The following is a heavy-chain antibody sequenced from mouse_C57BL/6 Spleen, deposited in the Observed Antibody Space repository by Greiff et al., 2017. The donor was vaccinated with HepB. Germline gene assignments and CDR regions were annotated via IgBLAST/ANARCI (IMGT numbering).Heavy chain of an antibody. J-gene: IGHJ3*01. CDR3: TPSIYYDYDGAWFAY. V-gene: IGHV14-4*01. Sequence: EVQLQQSGAELVRPGASVKLSCTASGFNIKDDYMHWVKQRPEQGLEWIGWIDPENGDTEYASKFQGKATITADTSSNTAYLQLSSLTSEDTAVYYCTPSIYYDYDGAWFAYWGQGTLVTVSA. D-gene: IGHD2-4*01. CDR2: IDPENGDT. CDR1: GFNIKDDY.